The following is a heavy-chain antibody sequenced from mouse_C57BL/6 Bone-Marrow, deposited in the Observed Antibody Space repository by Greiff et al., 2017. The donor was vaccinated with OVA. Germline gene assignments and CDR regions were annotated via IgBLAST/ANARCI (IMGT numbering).Heavy chain of an antibody. CDR1: GYTFTSYW. V-gene: IGHV1-72*01. CDR2: IDPNSGGT. CDR3: ARDDWYFDV. J-gene: IGHJ1*03. Sequence: QVQLQQPGAELVKPGASVKLSCKASGYTFTSYWMHWVKQRPGRGLEWIGMIDPNSGGTKYNEKFKSKATLTVDKPSSTAYMQLSSLTSEDSAVYYCARDDWYFDVWAQGPRSPSPQ.